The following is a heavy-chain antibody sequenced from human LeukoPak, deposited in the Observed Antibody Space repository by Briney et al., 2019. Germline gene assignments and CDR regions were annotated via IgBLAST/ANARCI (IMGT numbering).Heavy chain of an antibody. CDR1: GGSISSYY. CDR2: IYYSGST. V-gene: IGHV4-59*01. Sequence: SETLSLTCTVSGGSISSYYWSWIRQPPGKGLEWIGYIYYSGSTNYNPSLKNRVTISVDTSKNQFSLKLSSVTAADTAVYYCARLQGFGEPPPVRAFDIWGQGTMVTVSS. J-gene: IGHJ3*02. CDR3: ARLQGFGEPPPVRAFDI. D-gene: IGHD3-10*01.